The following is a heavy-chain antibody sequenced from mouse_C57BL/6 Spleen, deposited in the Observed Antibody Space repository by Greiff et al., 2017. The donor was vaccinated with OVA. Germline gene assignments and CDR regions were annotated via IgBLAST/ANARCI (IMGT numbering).Heavy chain of an antibody. V-gene: IGHV5-16*01. J-gene: IGHJ4*01. Sequence: DVQLVESEGGLVQPGSSMKLSCTASGFTFSDYYMAWVRQVPEKGLEWVANINYDGSSTYYLDSLKSRFIISRDNAKNILYLQMSSLKSEDTATYYCARVGYGSFYAMDDWGQGTSVTVSS. CDR1: GFTFSDYY. CDR3: ARVGYGSFYAMDD. CDR2: INYDGSST. D-gene: IGHD1-1*01.